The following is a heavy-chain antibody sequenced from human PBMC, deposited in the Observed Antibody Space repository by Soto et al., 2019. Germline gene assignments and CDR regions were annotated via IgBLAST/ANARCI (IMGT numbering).Heavy chain of an antibody. CDR2: IWYDGSNK. Sequence: QVQLVESGGGVVQPGRSLRLSCAASGFTFSSYGMHWVRQAPGKGLEWVAVIWYDGSNKYYADSVKGRFTISRDNSKNTLYLQMNSLRAEDTAVYYCAREYSSSGGFDYWGQGTLVTVSS. J-gene: IGHJ4*02. V-gene: IGHV3-33*01. CDR3: AREYSSSGGFDY. CDR1: GFTFSSYG. D-gene: IGHD6-6*01.